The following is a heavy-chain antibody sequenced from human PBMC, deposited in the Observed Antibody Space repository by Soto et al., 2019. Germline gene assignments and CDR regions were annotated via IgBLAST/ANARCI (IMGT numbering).Heavy chain of an antibody. V-gene: IGHV1-3*01. D-gene: IGHD1-26*01. CDR1: GYTFTSYA. Sequence: ASVKVSCKASGYTFTSYAMHWVRQAPGQRLEWMGWINAGNGNTKYSQKFQGRVTITRDTSASTAYMELSSLRSEDTAVYYCARSLRDIGSYRENYHYYYYYYGMDVWGKGTTVTVSS. CDR3: ARSLRDIGSYRENYHYYYYYYGMDV. J-gene: IGHJ6*04. CDR2: INAGNGNT.